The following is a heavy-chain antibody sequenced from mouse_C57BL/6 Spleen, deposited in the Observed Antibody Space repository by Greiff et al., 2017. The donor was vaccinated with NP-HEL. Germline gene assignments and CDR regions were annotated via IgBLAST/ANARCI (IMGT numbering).Heavy chain of an antibody. J-gene: IGHJ2*01. CDR1: GYTFTSYG. Sequence: QVQLQQSGAELARPGASVKLSCKASGYTFTSYGISWVKQRTGQGLEWIGEIYPRSGNTYYKEKVKGKVTLTADKSSNTAYMGLRSLTSEDSAVYFCDRGDYGSSSDYWGQGTTLTVSS. D-gene: IGHD1-1*01. CDR2: IYPRSGNT. CDR3: DRGDYGSSSDY. V-gene: IGHV1-81*01.